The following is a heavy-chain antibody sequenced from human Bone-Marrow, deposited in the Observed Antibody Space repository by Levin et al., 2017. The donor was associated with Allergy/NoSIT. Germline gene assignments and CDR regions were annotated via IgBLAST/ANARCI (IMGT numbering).Heavy chain of an antibody. D-gene: IGHD6-6*01. CDR1: GFTFETYA. CDR3: ARDAALPRGPHFDS. V-gene: IGHV3-23*01. CDR2: FSGNGGPT. Sequence: HPGGSLRLSCAASGFTFETYAVHWVRQAPGKGLEWVSGFSGNGGPTYYADSVKGRFTVSRDNSKNTLFLQMNSLRAEDTAIYYCARDAALPRGPHFDSWGRGTLVTVSS. J-gene: IGHJ4*02.